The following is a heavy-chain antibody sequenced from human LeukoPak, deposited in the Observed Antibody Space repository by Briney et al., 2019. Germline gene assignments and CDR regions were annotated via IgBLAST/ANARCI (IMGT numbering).Heavy chain of an antibody. Sequence: ASVKVSCKASGYTFTSYDINWARQATGQGLEWMGWMNPNSGNTGYAQKFQGRVTMTRNTSISTAYMELSSLRSEDTAVYYCARESYDSSGYYFDYWGQGTLVTVSS. D-gene: IGHD3-22*01. CDR2: MNPNSGNT. CDR3: ARESYDSSGYYFDY. CDR1: GYTFTSYD. J-gene: IGHJ4*02. V-gene: IGHV1-8*01.